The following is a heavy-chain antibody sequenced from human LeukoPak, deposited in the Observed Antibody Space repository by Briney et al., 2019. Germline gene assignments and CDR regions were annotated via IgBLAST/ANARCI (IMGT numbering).Heavy chain of an antibody. J-gene: IGHJ4*02. CDR3: ARDYGDYPFPGY. CDR1: GFTFSSYS. V-gene: IGHV3-21*01. CDR2: ISSSSSYI. D-gene: IGHD4-17*01. Sequence: GGSLRLSCAASGFTFSSYSMNWVRQAPGKGLEWVSSISSSSSYIYYADSVKGRFTISRDNSKNTLYLQMNSLRAEDTAVYYCARDYGDYPFPGYWGQGTLVTVSS.